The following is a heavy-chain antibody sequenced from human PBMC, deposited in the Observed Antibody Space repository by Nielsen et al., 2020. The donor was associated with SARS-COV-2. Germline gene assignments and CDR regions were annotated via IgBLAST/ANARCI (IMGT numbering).Heavy chain of an antibody. Sequence: GGSLRLSCAASGFTFSDYWMYWVRQDSVKGLVLVSRIYNDGTSTTYVDSAKGRFTISRDNAKNTLYLQMNSLRAEDTAVYYCAREGGYSYGPDRYYYGMDVWGQGTTVTVSS. D-gene: IGHD5-18*01. V-gene: IGHV3-74*03. J-gene: IGHJ6*02. CDR1: GFTFSDYW. CDR2: IYNDGTST. CDR3: AREGGYSYGPDRYYYGMDV.